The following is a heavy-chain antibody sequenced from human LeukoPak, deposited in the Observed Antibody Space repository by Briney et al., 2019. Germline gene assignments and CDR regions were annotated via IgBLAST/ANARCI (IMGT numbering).Heavy chain of an antibody. D-gene: IGHD2-15*01. Sequence: GGSLRLSCAASVFTFSTYGMNWVRQAPGKGLECVAVVWYDGSLKYYRDSVKGRFTISRDNSKNTLYLQMNSLRVEDTAVYYCARGDGGGGTHPFDYWGQGTLVTVSS. CDR3: ARGDGGGGTHPFDY. V-gene: IGHV3-33*01. J-gene: IGHJ4*02. CDR2: VWYDGSLK. CDR1: VFTFSTYG.